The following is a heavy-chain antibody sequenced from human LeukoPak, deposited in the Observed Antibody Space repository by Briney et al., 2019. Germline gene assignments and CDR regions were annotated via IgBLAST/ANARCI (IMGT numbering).Heavy chain of an antibody. V-gene: IGHV1-2*06. J-gene: IGHJ5*02. CDR2: INPNSGGT. D-gene: IGHD3-10*01. CDR1: GYTFTSYY. CDR3: ARDRITMVRGVICWFDP. Sequence: GASVKVSCKAFGYTFTSYYMHWVRQAPGQGLEWMGRINPNSGGTNYAQKFQGRVTMTRDTSISTAYMELSRLRSDDTAVYYCARDRITMVRGVICWFDPWGQGTLVTVSS.